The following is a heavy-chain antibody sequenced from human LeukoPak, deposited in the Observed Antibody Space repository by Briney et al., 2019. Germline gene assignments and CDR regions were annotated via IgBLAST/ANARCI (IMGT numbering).Heavy chain of an antibody. CDR1: GGSISSYY. D-gene: IGHD3-10*01. J-gene: IGHJ4*02. Sequence: SETLSLTCTVSGGSISSYYWSWIRQPAGKGLEWIGRIYPSGSTNYNPSLKSRITMSVDTSKNQFSLKLNSVTAADTAVYYCATSSMLRGVRYDYWGQGTLVTVSS. CDR2: IYPSGST. CDR3: ATSSMLRGVRYDY. V-gene: IGHV4-4*07.